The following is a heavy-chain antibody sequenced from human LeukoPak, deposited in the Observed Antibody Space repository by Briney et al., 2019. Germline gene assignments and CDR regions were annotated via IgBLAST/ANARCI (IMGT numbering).Heavy chain of an antibody. Sequence: GASVKVSCKASGYTFTGYYLHWVRQAPGQGLEWMGWINPNSGGTNYAQKFQGRVTMTRDTSISTAYMELSRLRSDDTAVYYCARGPVTYYYYMDVWGKGTTVTVSS. V-gene: IGHV1-2*02. J-gene: IGHJ6*03. CDR2: INPNSGGT. CDR3: ARGPVTYYYYMDV. CDR1: GYTFTGYY. D-gene: IGHD4-11*01.